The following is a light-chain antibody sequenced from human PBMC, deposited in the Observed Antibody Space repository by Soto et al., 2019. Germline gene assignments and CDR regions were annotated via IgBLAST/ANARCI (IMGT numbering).Light chain of an antibody. CDR2: EVS. Sequence: QSALTQPPSASGSPGQSVTISCTGSYSDIGAQNYVSWYQYHPGHAPKLLIYEVSARPSGVSGRFSGSKSGNTASLTVSGLQEEDDAIYYCSSYTGTNKFVIFGGGTKLTVL. V-gene: IGLV2-8*01. CDR3: SSYTGTNKFVI. J-gene: IGLJ2*01. CDR1: YSDIGAQNY.